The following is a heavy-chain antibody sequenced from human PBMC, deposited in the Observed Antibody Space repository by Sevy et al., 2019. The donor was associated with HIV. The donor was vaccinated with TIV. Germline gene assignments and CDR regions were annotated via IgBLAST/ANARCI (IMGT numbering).Heavy chain of an antibody. Sequence: SETLSLTCTVSGYSIIGDYYWGWIRQPPGKGLEWIVHIYHSGSTYYNPSLDSRVTRSVDTSKNLFSLRLSSVTAADTAIYSCARVKLRGAYYYDFWGQGTLVTVSS. V-gene: IGHV4-38-2*02. CDR3: ARVKLRGAYYYDF. CDR2: IYHSGST. J-gene: IGHJ4*02. CDR1: GYSIIGDYY.